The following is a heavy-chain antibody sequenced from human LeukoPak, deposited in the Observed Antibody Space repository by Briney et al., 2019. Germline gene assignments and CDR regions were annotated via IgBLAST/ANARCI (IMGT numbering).Heavy chain of an antibody. J-gene: IGHJ4*02. CDR2: IYTSGST. CDR1: GGSISSGSYY. Sequence: EPSETLSLTCTVSGGSISSGSYYWSWIRQPAGKGLEWIGRIYTSGSTNYNPSLKSRVTISVDTSKNQFSLKLTSVTAADTAVYYCARIETYSSGWYDAFFDYWGQGTLVTVSS. D-gene: IGHD6-19*01. CDR3: ARIETYSSGWYDAFFDY. V-gene: IGHV4-61*02.